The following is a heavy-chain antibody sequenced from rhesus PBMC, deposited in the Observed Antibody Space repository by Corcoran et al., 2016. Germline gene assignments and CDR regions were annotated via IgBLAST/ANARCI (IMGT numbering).Heavy chain of an antibody. Sequence: EVQLVESGGGLVQPGGSLRLSCAASGFTFSGYDMNWVRQAPGKGLEWVSNISYTGKTIYYADYVKVRFTISRDNAKNSLSLQMSSLRAEDTAVYYCTRETTGFEFWGQGALVTVSS. V-gene: IGHV3-136*01. J-gene: IGHJ1*01. CDR3: TRETTGFEF. D-gene: IGHD4-11*01. CDR2: ISYTGKTI. CDR1: GFTFSGYD.